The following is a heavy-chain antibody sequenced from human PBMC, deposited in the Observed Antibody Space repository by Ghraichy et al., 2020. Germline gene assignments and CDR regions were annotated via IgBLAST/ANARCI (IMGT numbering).Heavy chain of an antibody. CDR3: AKEGYDILTGYYYFDY. CDR1: GFTFSSYA. D-gene: IGHD3-9*01. CDR2: ISGSGGST. V-gene: IGHV3-23*01. Sequence: GGSLRLSCAASGFTFSSYAMSWVRQAPGKGLEWVSAISGSGGSTYYADSVKGRFTISRDNSKNTLYLQMNSLRAEDTAVYYCAKEGYDILTGYYYFDYWGQGTLVTVSS. J-gene: IGHJ4*02.